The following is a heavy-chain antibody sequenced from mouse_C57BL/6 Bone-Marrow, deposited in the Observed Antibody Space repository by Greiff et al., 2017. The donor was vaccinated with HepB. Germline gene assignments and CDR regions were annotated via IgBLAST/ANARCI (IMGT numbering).Heavy chain of an antibody. D-gene: IGHD2-1*01. CDR1: GYSFTSYW. CDR3: ASRDGNFPWFAY. J-gene: IGHJ3*01. Sequence: QVHVKQPGTELVKPGASVKLSCKASGYSFTSYWMHWVKQRPGQGLEWIGNINPSNGGTNYNEKFKSKATLTVDKSSSTAYMQLSSLTSEDSAVYYCASRDGNFPWFAYWGQGTLVTVSA. CDR2: INPSNGGT. V-gene: IGHV1-53*01.